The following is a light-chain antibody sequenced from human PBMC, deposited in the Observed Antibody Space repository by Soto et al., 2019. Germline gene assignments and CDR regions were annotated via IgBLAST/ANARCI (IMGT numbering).Light chain of an antibody. CDR2: DTS. CDR3: QHRSNWPPMYT. Sequence: EIVLTQSPATLSLSPGERATLSCRASQSVGGFLAWYQQKSGQAPRLLIYDTSKRATGIPARFSGSGSGTDFTLTISSLEPEDFAIYHCQHRSNWPPMYTFGLGTKLEIK. V-gene: IGKV3-11*01. J-gene: IGKJ2*01. CDR1: QSVGGF.